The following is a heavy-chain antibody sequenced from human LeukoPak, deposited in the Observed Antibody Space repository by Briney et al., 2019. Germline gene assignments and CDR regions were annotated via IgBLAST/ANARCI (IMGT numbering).Heavy chain of an antibody. J-gene: IGHJ3*01. Sequence: ASVKVSCKASGGTFSSYAISWVRQAPGQGLEWMGGIIPIFGTANYAQKFQGRVTITADESTSTAYMELRSLRSDDSAVYYCARGGGTSAWALAFDLWGQGTLVIVSS. CDR2: IIPIFGTA. CDR3: ARGGGTSAWALAFDL. D-gene: IGHD4-23*01. CDR1: GGTFSSYA. V-gene: IGHV1-69*13.